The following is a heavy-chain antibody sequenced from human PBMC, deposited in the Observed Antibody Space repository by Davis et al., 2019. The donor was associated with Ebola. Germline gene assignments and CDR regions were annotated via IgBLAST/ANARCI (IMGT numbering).Heavy chain of an antibody. CDR3: ARDGWTVVTRNYYYYYGMDV. J-gene: IGHJ6*02. D-gene: IGHD4-23*01. CDR2: IWYDGSNK. V-gene: IGHV3-33*01. CDR1: GFTFSSYG. Sequence: GESLKISCAASGFTFSSYGMHWVRQAPGKGLEWVAVIWYDGSNKYYADSVKGRFTISRDNSKNTLYLQMNSLRAEDTAVYYCARDGWTVVTRNYYYYYGMDVWGQGTTVTVSS.